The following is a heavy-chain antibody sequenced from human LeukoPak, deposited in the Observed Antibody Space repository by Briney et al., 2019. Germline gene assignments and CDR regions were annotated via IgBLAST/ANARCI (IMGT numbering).Heavy chain of an antibody. J-gene: IGHJ4*02. D-gene: IGHD3-10*01. CDR2: IYPGDSDT. CDR1: GYSFTSYW. CDR3: ARRITMVRGVIIGYYFDY. V-gene: IGHV5-51*01. Sequence: GESLKISCKGSGYSFTSYWIGWVRQIPGKGLEWMGIIYPGDSDTRYSPSFQGQVTISADKSISTAYLQWSSLKASDTAMYYCARRITMVRGVIIGYYFDYWGQGTLVTVSS.